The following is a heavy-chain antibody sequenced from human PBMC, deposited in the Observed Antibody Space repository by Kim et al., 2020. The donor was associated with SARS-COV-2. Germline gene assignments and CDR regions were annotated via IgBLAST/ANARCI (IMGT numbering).Heavy chain of an antibody. Sequence: TANNAQRFQGRVTITADESTSTAYMELSSLRSEDTAVYYCAAERRELLHWGQGTLVTVSS. CDR3: AAERRELLH. J-gene: IGHJ4*02. D-gene: IGHD1-26*01. CDR2: TA. V-gene: IGHV1-69*01.